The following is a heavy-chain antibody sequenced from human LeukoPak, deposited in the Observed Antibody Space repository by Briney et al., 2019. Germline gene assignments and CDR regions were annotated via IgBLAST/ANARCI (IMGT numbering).Heavy chain of an antibody. CDR1: GYTFTSYY. CDR2: INPSGGST. CDR3: ARNSYGYKFSMDV. Sequence: ASVKVSCKASGYTFTSYYMHWVRQAPGQGLEWMGIINPSGGSTSYAQKFQGRVTMTGDMSTSTVYMELSSLRSEDTAVYYCARNSYGYKFSMDVWGKGTSVTVSS. J-gene: IGHJ6*03. D-gene: IGHD5-18*01. V-gene: IGHV1-46*01.